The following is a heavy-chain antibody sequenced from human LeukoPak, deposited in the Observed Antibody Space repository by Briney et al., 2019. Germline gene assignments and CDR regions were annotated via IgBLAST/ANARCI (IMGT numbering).Heavy chain of an antibody. V-gene: IGHV3-23*01. CDR1: GFTFATYT. CDR3: AREVAAAGTGIDY. CDR2: ISDSGANT. J-gene: IGHJ4*02. Sequence: GSLRLSCVASGFTFATYTMSWVRQAPGKGLGWVSAISDSGANTYYADSVKGRFTISRDNSKNTLYLQMNSLRVDDTAVYYCAREVAAAGTGIDYWGQGTLVTVSS. D-gene: IGHD6-13*01.